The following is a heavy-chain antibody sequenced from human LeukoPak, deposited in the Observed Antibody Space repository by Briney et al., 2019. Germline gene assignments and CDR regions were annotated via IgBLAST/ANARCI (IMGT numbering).Heavy chain of an antibody. J-gene: IGHJ4*02. V-gene: IGHV1-2*02. CDR1: GYTFTGYY. CDR3: ARAPGGDSGYVMLY. CDR2: INPNSGGT. Sequence: ASVKVSCKASGYTFTGYYMHWVRQAPGQGLEWMGWINPNSGGTNYAQKFQGRVTMTRDTSISTAYMELRSLRSDDTAVYYCARAPGGDSGYVMLYWGQGTLVTVSS. D-gene: IGHD5-12*01.